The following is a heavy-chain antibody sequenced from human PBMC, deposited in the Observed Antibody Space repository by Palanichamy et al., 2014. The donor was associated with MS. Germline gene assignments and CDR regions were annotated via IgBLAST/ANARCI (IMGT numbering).Heavy chain of an antibody. D-gene: IGHD2-15*01. V-gene: IGHV3-49*04. CDR3: TTLGYCIGGSCEIDY. Sequence: EVQLVESGGGLVQPGRSLRLSCTTSGFNFGDYAMSWVRQAPTKGLEWVAFIRRKALGETTEYAASVRGRFTISRDDSKSIAYLQMNSLKTEDTAVYYCTTLGYCIGGSCEIDYWGQGTLVTVSS. CDR2: IRRKALGETT. CDR1: GFNFGDYA. J-gene: IGHJ4*02.